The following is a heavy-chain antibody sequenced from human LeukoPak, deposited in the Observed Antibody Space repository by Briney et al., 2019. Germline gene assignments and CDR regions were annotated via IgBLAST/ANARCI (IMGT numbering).Heavy chain of an antibody. CDR2: IYSGSSST. V-gene: IGHV3-53*04. CDR3: ARVGSGWYDFDY. Sequence: GGSLRLSCAASGFTVSSNYMSCVRQAPGKGLEWVSVIYSGSSSTYYTDSVKGRFTISRHNSKNTLYLQMNSLRAEDTAVYYCARVGSGWYDFDYWGQGTLVTVSS. D-gene: IGHD6-19*01. J-gene: IGHJ4*02. CDR1: GFTVSSNY.